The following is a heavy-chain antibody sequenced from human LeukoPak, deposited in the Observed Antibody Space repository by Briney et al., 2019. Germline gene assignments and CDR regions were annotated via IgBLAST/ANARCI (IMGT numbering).Heavy chain of an antibody. CDR2: IYYTGST. CDR3: AREDSEDAFDI. CDR1: GGSISSYY. Sequence: SGTLSLTCTVSGGSISSYYWSWIRQPPGKGLEWIGYIYYTGSTNYNPSLKSRVTISVAKSKNQFSLKLRSVTAADTAVYYCAREDSEDAFDIWGQGTMVTVSS. J-gene: IGHJ3*02. V-gene: IGHV4-59*01.